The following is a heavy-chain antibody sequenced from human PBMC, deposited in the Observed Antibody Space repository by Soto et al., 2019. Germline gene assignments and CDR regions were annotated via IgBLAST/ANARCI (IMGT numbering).Heavy chain of an antibody. CDR3: ARDSQWLDY. CDR2: INHSGSI. V-gene: IGHV4-34*01. J-gene: IGHJ4*02. Sequence: QVRLQHWGAGLLKPSETLSLTCAVHGGSFSGYYWSWIRQPPGKGLEWIGEINHSGSIHYSPSLKNRVTISADTPNTQFSLKLSSVTAADTAVYYCARDSQWLDYWGQGALVTVSS. CDR1: GGSFSGYY. D-gene: IGHD6-19*01.